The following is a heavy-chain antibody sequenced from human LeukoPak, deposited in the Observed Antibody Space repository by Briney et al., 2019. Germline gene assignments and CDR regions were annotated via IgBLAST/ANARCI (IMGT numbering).Heavy chain of an antibody. Sequence: SETLSLTCTVSGGSIRSGGVYWSWIRQHPGKGLEWLGYSYYSGSTHYNPSLESRVTISVDTSNNQFSLKLSSVTAADTAVYYRARALGSGWSQREWGQGTLVTVSS. D-gene: IGHD6-19*01. CDR1: GGSIRSGGVY. V-gene: IGHV4-31*03. CDR2: SYYSGST. J-gene: IGHJ4*02. CDR3: ARALGSGWSQRE.